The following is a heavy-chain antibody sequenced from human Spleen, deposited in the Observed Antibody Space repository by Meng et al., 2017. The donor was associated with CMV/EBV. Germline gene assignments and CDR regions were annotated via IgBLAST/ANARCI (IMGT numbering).Heavy chain of an antibody. V-gene: IGHV3-23*01. CDR1: GFTFSTYA. CDR3: AKAPSIEARAGIDF. D-gene: IGHD6-6*01. Sequence: ASGFTFSTYAMHWVRQAPGKGLEWVSAISGGGSSTFYADSMQGRFTISRDNSKNTLFLQMKSLRAGDTAMHYCAKAPSIEARAGIDFWGPGTLVTVSS. CDR2: ISGGGSST. J-gene: IGHJ1*01.